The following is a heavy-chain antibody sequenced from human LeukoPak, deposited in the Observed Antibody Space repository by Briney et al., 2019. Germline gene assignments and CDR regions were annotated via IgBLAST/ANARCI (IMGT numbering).Heavy chain of an antibody. V-gene: IGHV3-9*01. CDR1: GFIFDDYA. J-gene: IGHJ3*02. CDR3: ARKMVRGRDAFDI. CDR2: ITWGRDNL. D-gene: IGHD3-10*01. Sequence: PGRSLRLSCAVSGFIFDDYAMHWVRQAPGKGLEWVSGITWGRDNLAYAASVKGRFTISRDNAKNSLYLQMNSLRAEDTAVYYCARKMVRGRDAFDIWGQGTMVTVSS.